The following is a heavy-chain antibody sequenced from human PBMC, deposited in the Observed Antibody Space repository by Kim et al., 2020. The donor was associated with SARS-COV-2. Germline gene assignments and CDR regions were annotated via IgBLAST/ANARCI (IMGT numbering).Heavy chain of an antibody. CDR2: FDPEDGET. CDR1: GYTLTELS. J-gene: IGHJ4*02. D-gene: IGHD3-10*01. CDR3: ATDNMVRGVIVY. V-gene: IGHV1-24*01. Sequence: ASVKVSCKVSGYTLTELSMHWVRQAPGKGLEWMGGFDPEDGETIYAQKFQGRVTMTEDTSTDTAYMELSSLRSEDTAVYYCATDNMVRGVIVYWGQGTLVTVSS.